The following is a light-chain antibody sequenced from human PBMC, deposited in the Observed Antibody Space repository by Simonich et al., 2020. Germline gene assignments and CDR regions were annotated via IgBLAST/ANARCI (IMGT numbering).Light chain of an antibody. V-gene: IGLV1-47*01. Sequence: QSVLTQPPSASGTPGQRVTISCSGSSSNIGSNYVYWYQQLPGTAPKLLIYRKNQRHSGVPDRFSGSKSGTSASLAISGLRSEDEADYYCAAWDDSLSGWVFGGGTKLTVL. CDR1: SSNIGSNY. J-gene: IGLJ3*02. CDR3: AAWDDSLSGWV. CDR2: RKN.